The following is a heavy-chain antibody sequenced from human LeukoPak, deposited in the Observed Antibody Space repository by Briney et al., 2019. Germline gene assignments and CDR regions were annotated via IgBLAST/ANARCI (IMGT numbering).Heavy chain of an antibody. Sequence: GGSLRLSCAASGFTFSNYWMSWVRQAPGKGLEWVANIQQHGSETYYGGSVKGRFTISRDNAKNSLYLQMNSLRAEDTAVYYCAREGRRDYDFWSGSYYMDVWGKGTTVTVSS. V-gene: IGHV3-7*01. CDR3: AREGRRDYDFWSGSYYMDV. D-gene: IGHD3-3*01. CDR1: GFTFSNYW. CDR2: IQQHGSET. J-gene: IGHJ6*03.